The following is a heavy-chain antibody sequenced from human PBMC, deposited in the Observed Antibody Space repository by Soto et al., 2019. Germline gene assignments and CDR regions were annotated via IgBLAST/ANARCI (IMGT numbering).Heavy chain of an antibody. CDR2: ISGSVDKT. V-gene: IGHV3-23*01. Sequence: GGSLRLSCAASGFSFSTYPMVWVRQALGKRLEAFSSISGSVDKTYYKDSVRGRFTISRDNSRNTVDLQMNSLRPEDTAVYYCAKILSTVTSYYYGMDAWGQGTKVTVSS. D-gene: IGHD4-17*01. CDR1: GFSFSTYP. J-gene: IGHJ6*02. CDR3: AKILSTVTSYYYGMDA.